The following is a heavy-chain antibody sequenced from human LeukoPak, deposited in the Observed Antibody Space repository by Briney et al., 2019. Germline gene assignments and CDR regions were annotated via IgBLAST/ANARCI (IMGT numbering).Heavy chain of an antibody. V-gene: IGHV4-59*12. Sequence: SETLSLTCTVSGGSISSYYWSWIRQPPGKGLEWIGYIYYSGSTNYNPSLKSRVTISVDTSKNQFSLKLNSVTAADTAVYYCASGYCSGGSCYPATPFDYWGQGTLVTVSS. J-gene: IGHJ4*02. CDR3: ASGYCSGGSCYPATPFDY. D-gene: IGHD2-15*01. CDR1: GGSISSYY. CDR2: IYYSGST.